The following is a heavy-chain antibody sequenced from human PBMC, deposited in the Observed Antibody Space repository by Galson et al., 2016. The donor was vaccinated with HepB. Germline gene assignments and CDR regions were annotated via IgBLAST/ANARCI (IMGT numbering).Heavy chain of an antibody. J-gene: IGHJ6*02. CDR2: MYPGDSHT. D-gene: IGHD2-21*01. V-gene: IGHV5-51*01. Sequence: QSGAEVKKPGESLRMSCKASGYTFSSYWIGWVRQMPGKGLEWMAIMYPGDSHTRHSPSFQGHVTISVDKAISTAYPQWSSLKASDTAMYYCVRYVGKNQETVQESGIPFYGMDVWGQGTAVTVSS. CDR3: VRYVGKNQETVQESGIPFYGMDV. CDR1: GYTFSSYW.